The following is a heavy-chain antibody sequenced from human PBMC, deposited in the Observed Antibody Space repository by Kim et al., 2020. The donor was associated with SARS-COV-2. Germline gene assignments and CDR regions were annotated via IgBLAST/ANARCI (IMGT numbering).Heavy chain of an antibody. CDR2: ISSNGGST. CDR1: GFTFSSYA. D-gene: IGHD3-3*01. J-gene: IGHJ6*04. CDR3: ARVVEWLLVLGEGVV. V-gene: IGHV3-64*01. Sequence: GGSLRLSCAASGFTFSSYAMHWVRQAPGKGLEYVSAISSNGGSTYYANSVKGRFTISRDNSKNTLYLQMGGLRAEDMAVYYCARVVEWLLVLGEGVVWGKGTTVTVSS.